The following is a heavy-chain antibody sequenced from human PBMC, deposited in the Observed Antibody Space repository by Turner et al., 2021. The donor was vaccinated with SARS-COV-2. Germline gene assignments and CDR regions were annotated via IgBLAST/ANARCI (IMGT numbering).Heavy chain of an antibody. V-gene: IGHV4-39*01. CDR3: ARRLVVQGTDDYSYYYGMDV. J-gene: IGHJ6*02. CDR2: IYYSGST. Sequence: LQLQESGPGLVKPSETLSLTCTVSVGSISSSSYYWGWIRQPPGKGLELIGNIYYSGSTYYNPSLKSRVTISVDTSKNQFSLKLSSVTATDTAVYYCARRLVVQGTDDYSYYYGMDVWGQGTTVTVSS. CDR1: VGSISSSSYY. D-gene: IGHD3-22*01.